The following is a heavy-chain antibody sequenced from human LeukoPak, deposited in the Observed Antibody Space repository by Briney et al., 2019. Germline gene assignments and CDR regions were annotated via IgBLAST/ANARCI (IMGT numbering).Heavy chain of an antibody. CDR3: ARHCCTGPSKRVFDF. V-gene: IGHV4-39*01. CDR1: GGSIISSDYH. Sequence: SETLSLTCTVSGGSIISSDYHWGWVRQPPGKGLEWIGTISYSGNTDYNPSLRSRVAVSVDTSNNQFSLRLSSVTAADTAVYHCARHCCTGPSKRVFDFWGQGTMVTVSS. J-gene: IGHJ3*01. CDR2: ISYSGNT. D-gene: IGHD2-8*02.